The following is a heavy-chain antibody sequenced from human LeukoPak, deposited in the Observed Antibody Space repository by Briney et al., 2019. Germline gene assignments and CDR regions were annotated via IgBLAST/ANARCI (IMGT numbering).Heavy chain of an antibody. V-gene: IGHV3-21*01. CDR1: GFTFDGYG. J-gene: IGHJ4*02. Sequence: GGSLRLSCAASGFTFDGYGMNWVRQAPGKGLEWVSYISRSTTYIYYADSVKGRFTISRDNSKNTLYLQMNSLRAEDTAVYYCAKGDGYNPPDYWGQGTLVTVSS. D-gene: IGHD5-24*01. CDR3: AKGDGYNPPDY. CDR2: ISRSTTYI.